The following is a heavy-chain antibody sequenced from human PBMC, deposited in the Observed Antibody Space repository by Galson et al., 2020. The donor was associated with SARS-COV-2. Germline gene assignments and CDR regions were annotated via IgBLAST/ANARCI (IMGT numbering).Heavy chain of an antibody. CDR1: GGSFSGYY. V-gene: IGHV4-34*01. J-gene: IGHJ5*02. D-gene: IGHD4-17*01. Sequence: SQASETLSLTCAVYGGSFSGYYWSWIRQPPGKGLEWIGEINHSGSTNYNPSLKSRVTISVDTSKNQFSLKLSSVTAADTAVYYCARGGTVTTFLMRRHWFDPWGQGTLVTVSS. CDR3: ARGGTVTTFLMRRHWFDP. CDR2: INHSGST.